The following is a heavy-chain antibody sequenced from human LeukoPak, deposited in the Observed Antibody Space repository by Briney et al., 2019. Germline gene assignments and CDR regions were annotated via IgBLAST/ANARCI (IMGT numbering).Heavy chain of an antibody. J-gene: IGHJ4*02. D-gene: IGHD6-19*01. CDR2: ISGSGGST. CDR3: AKDPTVAATPYYFDY. CDR1: GFTFISYA. V-gene: IGHV3-23*01. Sequence: GGSLRLSCSASGFTFISYAMGWVRQAPGKGLEWVSAISGSGGSTYYADSVRGRSTISRDNSKNTLYLKMNSLRAEDTAVYYCAKDPTVAATPYYFDYWGQGTLVTVSS.